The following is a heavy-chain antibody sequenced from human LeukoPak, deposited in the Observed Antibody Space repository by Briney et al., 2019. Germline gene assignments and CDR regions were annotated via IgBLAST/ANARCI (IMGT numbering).Heavy chain of an antibody. J-gene: IGHJ5*02. CDR1: GGSISSNTYY. D-gene: IGHD6-13*01. V-gene: IGHV4-39*01. CDR3: ARLKGGYNSLYNWFDP. Sequence: SETLSLTCTVSGGSISSNTYYWGWIRQPPGKGLEWIGSIYYSGSTYYNPSLKSRVTISVDTSKNQLSLKLSSLTDEQPDVHYCARLKGGYNSLYNWFDPWGQGTLVTVSS. CDR2: IYYSGST.